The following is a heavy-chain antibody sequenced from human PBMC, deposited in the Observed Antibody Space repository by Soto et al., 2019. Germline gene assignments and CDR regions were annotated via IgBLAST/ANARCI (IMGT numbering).Heavy chain of an antibody. CDR1: GFTFGSYG. D-gene: IGHD3-22*01. CDR2: ISYDGSKK. Sequence: GGSLRLSCGASGFTFGSYGMHWVRQAPGKGLEWVAGISYDGSKKYYGESVKGRFTISSDNSKNTLYLQMNSLRVEDTAVYYCAKAIENYSTGYYKPFYYFGVDVWGQGTTVTAP. V-gene: IGHV3-30*18. J-gene: IGHJ6*02. CDR3: AKAIENYSTGYYKPFYYFGVDV.